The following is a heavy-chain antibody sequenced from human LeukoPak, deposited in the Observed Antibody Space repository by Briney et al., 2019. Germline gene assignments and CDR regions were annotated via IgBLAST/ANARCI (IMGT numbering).Heavy chain of an antibody. V-gene: IGHV1-18*01. CDR3: ARESYNSGSYYNDY. CDR2: ISVYNGNT. CDR1: GYTFTSYG. J-gene: IGHJ4*02. Sequence: ASVKVSCKGSGYTFTSYGISWVGQAQGQGQEGKGWISVYNGNTNYAQKLQGRVTMTTDTSTSTAYMELRSLRSDDTALYYCARESYNSGSYYNDYWGQGTLVTVSS. D-gene: IGHD3-10*01.